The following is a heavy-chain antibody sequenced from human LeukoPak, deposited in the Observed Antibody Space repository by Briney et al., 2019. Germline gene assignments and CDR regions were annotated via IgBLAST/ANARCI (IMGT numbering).Heavy chain of an antibody. CDR1: GYTFTSYY. CDR3: ARAYSSSCLEVHRYYMDV. D-gene: IGHD6-13*01. CDR2: INPSGGST. Sequence: ASVKVSCKASGYTFTSYYKLLVRLAPAPGIEWMGIINPSGGSTNYEQKFQGRVTMTRAMATCKDYMELSSLRSEDTAVYYCARAYSSSCLEVHRYYMDVWGKGTTVTVSS. J-gene: IGHJ6*03. V-gene: IGHV1-46*01.